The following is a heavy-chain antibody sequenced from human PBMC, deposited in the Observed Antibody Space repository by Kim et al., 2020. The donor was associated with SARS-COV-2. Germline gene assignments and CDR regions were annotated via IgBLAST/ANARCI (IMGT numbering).Heavy chain of an antibody. Sequence: GGSLRLSCAASGFTFSSYAMSWVRQAPGKGLEWVSAISGSGGSTYYADSVKGRFTISRDNSKNTLYLQMNNLRAEDTAVYYCAKGYYDILTGYYSFDYWGQGTLVTVSS. V-gene: IGHV3-23*01. J-gene: IGHJ4*02. CDR1: GFTFSSYA. CDR2: ISGSGGST. CDR3: AKGYYDILTGYYSFDY. D-gene: IGHD3-9*01.